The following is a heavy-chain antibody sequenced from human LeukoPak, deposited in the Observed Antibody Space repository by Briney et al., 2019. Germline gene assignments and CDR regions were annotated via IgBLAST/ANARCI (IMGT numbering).Heavy chain of an antibody. V-gene: IGHV1-69*04. D-gene: IGHD6-13*01. CDR3: VRGTHSWYYFDD. CDR1: GGTFSSYA. Sequence: GASVKLSCKASGGTFSSYAISWVRQAPGPGLGWMGRIIPILGRANYAQKFQGRVTITSDKSTSTAYMELSSLRSEDTAVYYCVRGTHSWYYFDDWGQGTLVTVSS. J-gene: IGHJ4*02. CDR2: IIPILGRA.